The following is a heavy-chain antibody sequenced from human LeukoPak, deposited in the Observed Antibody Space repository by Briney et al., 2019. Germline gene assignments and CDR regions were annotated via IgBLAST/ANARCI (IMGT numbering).Heavy chain of an antibody. D-gene: IGHD2-2*01. CDR1: GFTFSSYA. CDR2: ISYDGSNK. Sequence: GGSLRLSCAASGFTFSSYAMHWVRQAPGKGLEWVAVISYDGSNKYYADSVKGRFTISRDNSKNTLYLQMNSLRAEDTAGYYWARDMGGDQMRMGAFDTCGQGTMVTVSS. J-gene: IGHJ3*02. V-gene: IGHV3-30-3*01. CDR3: ARDMGGDQMRMGAFDT.